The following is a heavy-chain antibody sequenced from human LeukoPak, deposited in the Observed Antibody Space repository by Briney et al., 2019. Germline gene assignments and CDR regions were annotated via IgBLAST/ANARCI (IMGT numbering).Heavy chain of an antibody. CDR3: ARGRGAYWSGDCPDDY. J-gene: IGHJ4*02. CDR1: GFTFSSYG. D-gene: IGHD2-21*02. V-gene: IGHV3-23*01. Sequence: GGSLRLSCAASGFTFSSYGMSWVRQAPGKGLEWVSAISGSGGSTYYADSVKGRFTISRDNSKNTLYLQMNSLRADDTAVYYCARGRGAYWSGDCPDDYWGQGTLVTVSS. CDR2: ISGSGGST.